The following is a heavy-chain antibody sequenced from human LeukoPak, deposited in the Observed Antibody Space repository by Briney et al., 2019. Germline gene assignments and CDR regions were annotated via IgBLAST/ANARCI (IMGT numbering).Heavy chain of an antibody. J-gene: IGHJ4*02. V-gene: IGHV1-2*02. CDR1: GYTFTDYY. Sequence: ASVKVSCKASGYTFTDYYMHWVQQAPGQGLEWIGWIYPNSGDTRYAQKFQGRVTMTRDTSISTAYMDLSSLRSDDTAVYFCARDTTMISFDNWGQGTLVTVSS. CDR2: IYPNSGDT. CDR3: ARDTTMISFDN. D-gene: IGHD3-22*01.